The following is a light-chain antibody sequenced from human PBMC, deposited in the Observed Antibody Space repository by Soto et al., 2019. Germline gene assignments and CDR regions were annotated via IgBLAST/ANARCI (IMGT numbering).Light chain of an antibody. CDR1: QSISNY. CDR3: QQYNSYPLT. V-gene: IGKV1-16*01. J-gene: IGKJ1*01. CDR2: AAS. Sequence: DIQMTQSPASLSASIGDRVIITCRASQSISNYLNWYQHKPGRAPKFLIYAASSLQSGVPSRFSGSGSGTEFTLTISSLQPDDFATYYCQQYNSYPLTFGQGTKVDIK.